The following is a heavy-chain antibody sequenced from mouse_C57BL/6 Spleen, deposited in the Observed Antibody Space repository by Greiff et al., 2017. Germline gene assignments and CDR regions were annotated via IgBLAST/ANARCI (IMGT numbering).Heavy chain of an antibody. CDR1: GYTFTSYW. CDR2: IDPSDSYT. D-gene: IGHD2-4*01. Sequence: QVQLQQPGAELVMPGASVKLSCKASGYTFTSYWMHWVKQRPGQGLEWIGEIDPSDSYTNYNQKFKGKSTLTVDKSSSTAYMQLSSLTSEDSAVYYCERQKAAYDYTGGFDYWGQGTTLTVSS. V-gene: IGHV1-69*01. CDR3: ERQKAAYDYTGGFDY. J-gene: IGHJ2*01.